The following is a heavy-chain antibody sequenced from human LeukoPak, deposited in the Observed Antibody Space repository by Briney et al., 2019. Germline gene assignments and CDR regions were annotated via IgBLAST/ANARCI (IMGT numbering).Heavy chain of an antibody. Sequence: ASVKVSCKASGHTFTSYDINWVRQATGQGLEWMGWMNPNSGNTGYAQKFQGRVTMTRNTSISTAYMELSSLRSEDTAVYYCARRVVEMATIDAFDIWGQGTMVTVSS. D-gene: IGHD5-24*01. J-gene: IGHJ3*02. CDR3: ARRVVEMATIDAFDI. V-gene: IGHV1-8*01. CDR2: MNPNSGNT. CDR1: GHTFTSYD.